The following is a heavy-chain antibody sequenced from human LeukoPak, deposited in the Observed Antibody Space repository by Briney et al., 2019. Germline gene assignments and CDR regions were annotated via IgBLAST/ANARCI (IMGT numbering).Heavy chain of an antibody. CDR1: GYTFTSYG. CDR3: ARYYGSGSYDY. D-gene: IGHD3-10*01. Sequence: GASVKVSCKASGYTFTSYGISWVRQAPGQRLEWMGWINAGNGNTKYSQKFQGRVTITRDTSASTAYMELSSLRSEDTAVYYCARYYGSGSYDYWGQGTLVTVSS. V-gene: IGHV1-3*01. J-gene: IGHJ4*02. CDR2: INAGNGNT.